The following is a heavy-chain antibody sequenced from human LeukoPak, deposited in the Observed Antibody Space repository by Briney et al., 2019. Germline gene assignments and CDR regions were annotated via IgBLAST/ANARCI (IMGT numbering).Heavy chain of an antibody. CDR1: GFTFSSYG. J-gene: IGHJ4*02. Sequence: GGSLRLSCAASGFTFSSYGMSWVRQAPGKGLEWVSAISGSGGSTYYADSVKGRFTISRDNSKNTLYLQMNSLRAEDTAVYYCAKSHYGSGSFSGFDYWGQGTLVTVSS. CDR3: AKSHYGSGSFSGFDY. V-gene: IGHV3-23*01. CDR2: ISGSGGST. D-gene: IGHD3-10*01.